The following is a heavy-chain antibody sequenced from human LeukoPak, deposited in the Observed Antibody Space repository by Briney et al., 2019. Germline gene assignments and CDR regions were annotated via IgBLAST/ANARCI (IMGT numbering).Heavy chain of an antibody. J-gene: IGHJ4*02. CDR2: ISGSGGST. Sequence: PGGSLRLSCAASGFTFSSYAMSWVRQAPGKGLEWVSAISGSGGSTYYADSVKGRFTISRDNAKNSLFLQLNSLRAEDTAVYYCARDHTYCSSSDCYIDYWGQGTLVTVSS. V-gene: IGHV3-23*01. D-gene: IGHD2-2*02. CDR3: ARDHTYCSSSDCYIDY. CDR1: GFTFSSYA.